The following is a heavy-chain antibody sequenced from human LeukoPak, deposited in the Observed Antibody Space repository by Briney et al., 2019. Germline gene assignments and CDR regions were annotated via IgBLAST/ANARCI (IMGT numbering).Heavy chain of an antibody. Sequence: GGSLRLSCAASGFTFSSYAMSWVRQAPGKGLEWVSYISSSGSTIYYADSVKGRFTISRDNAKNSLYLQMNSLRAEDTAVYYCARDRYGDFKADYWGQGTLVTVSS. J-gene: IGHJ4*02. D-gene: IGHD4-17*01. CDR1: GFTFSSYA. CDR3: ARDRYGDFKADY. CDR2: ISSSGSTI. V-gene: IGHV3-48*04.